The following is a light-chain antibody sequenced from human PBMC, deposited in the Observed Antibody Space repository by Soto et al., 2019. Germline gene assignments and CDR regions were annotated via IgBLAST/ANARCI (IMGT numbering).Light chain of an antibody. J-gene: IGKJ1*01. Sequence: IQGKQSTSSLSAYVEERVTITCRASQVITNDLGWYQQKPGKAPRRLIYAASSLQSGVPSRFSGSGSGTECTLTISCLQREDFATYYCLQYNAFPCPFGHGTKVDI. CDR1: QVITND. CDR3: LQYNAFPCP. V-gene: IGKV1-17*01. CDR2: AAS.